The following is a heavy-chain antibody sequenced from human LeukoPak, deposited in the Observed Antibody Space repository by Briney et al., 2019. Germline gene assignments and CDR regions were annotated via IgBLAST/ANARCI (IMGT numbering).Heavy chain of an antibody. CDR2: ISYDGSNK. J-gene: IGHJ4*02. Sequence: GGSLRLSCAASGFTFSSYGMHWVRQAPGKGLEWVAVISYDGSNKCYADSVKGRFTISRDNSKNTLYLQMNSLRAEDTAVYYCAKDIVEAGLFFDYWGQGTLVTVSS. CDR3: AKDIVEAGLFFDY. CDR1: GFTFSSYG. D-gene: IGHD3-16*02. V-gene: IGHV3-30*18.